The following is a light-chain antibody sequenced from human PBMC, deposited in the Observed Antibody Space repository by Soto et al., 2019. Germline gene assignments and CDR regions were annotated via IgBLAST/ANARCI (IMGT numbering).Light chain of an antibody. CDR1: QSVSSY. J-gene: IGKJ5*01. CDR2: DAS. Sequence: IVLTQSPATLSVSPGERATLSCRASQSVSSYLAWYQQKPGQAPRLLIYDASNRATDIPARFSGSGSGTEFTLTISSLQPDDFATYYCQHYNSLITFGQGTRLEIK. V-gene: IGKV3D-15*01. CDR3: QHYNSLIT.